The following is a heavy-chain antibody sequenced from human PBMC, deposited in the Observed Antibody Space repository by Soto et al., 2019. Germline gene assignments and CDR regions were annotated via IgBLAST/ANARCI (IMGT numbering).Heavy chain of an antibody. D-gene: IGHD5-18*01. Sequence: ASVKVSCKASGYTFTSYAMHWVRQAPGQRLEWMGWINAGNGNTKYSQKFQGRVTITRDTSASTAYMELSSLRSEDTALYYCARDLGYSYGSVWFDPWGQGTLVTVSS. CDR3: ARDLGYSYGSVWFDP. CDR2: INAGNGNT. CDR1: GYTFTSYA. V-gene: IGHV1-3*01. J-gene: IGHJ5*02.